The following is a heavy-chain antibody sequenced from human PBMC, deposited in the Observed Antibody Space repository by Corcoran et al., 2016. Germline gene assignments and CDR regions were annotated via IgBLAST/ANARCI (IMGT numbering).Heavy chain of an antibody. CDR2: ISDTGGTT. Sequence: EVQLLESGGGLVQPGGSLRLSCAASGFTFSSYAMSWVSQAPGEGLEWVSTISDTGGTTYYADSVKGRFTISRDDSKNTLYLQMSSLRAGDTAVYYCAKGFEVGGWWRPEQDWGQGTLVTVSS. D-gene: IGHD2-8*02. CDR3: AKGFEVGGWWRPEQD. J-gene: IGHJ4*02. V-gene: IGHV3-23*01. CDR1: GFTFSSYA.